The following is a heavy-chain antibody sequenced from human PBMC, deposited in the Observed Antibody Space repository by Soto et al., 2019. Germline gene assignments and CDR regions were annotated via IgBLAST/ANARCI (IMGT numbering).Heavy chain of an antibody. V-gene: IGHV4-31*03. CDR1: GCSSSSGGYY. Sequence: PXETLYLTCTVSGCSSSSGGYYWSWIRQHPGKGLEWIGYIYYSGSTYYNPSLKSRVTISVDTSKNQFSLKLSSVTAADTAVYYCARTPGVLWFGTYGMDVWGQGTTVTVS. CDR2: IYYSGST. CDR3: ARTPGVLWFGTYGMDV. D-gene: IGHD3-10*01. J-gene: IGHJ6*02.